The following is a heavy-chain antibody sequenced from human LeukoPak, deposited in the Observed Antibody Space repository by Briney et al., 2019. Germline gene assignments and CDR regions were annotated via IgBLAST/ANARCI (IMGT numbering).Heavy chain of an antibody. D-gene: IGHD3-22*01. Sequence: GGSLRLSCAASGFTFSDYSMNWVRQAPGKGLEWISYISSSSRTIYYADSVKGRFTISRDNAKNSLYLQMNSLRDEDTAVYYCASRPRFDTRGYYVDYWDQGSLVTVSS. J-gene: IGHJ4*02. CDR3: ASRPRFDTRGYYVDY. CDR2: ISSSSRTI. CDR1: GFTFSDYS. V-gene: IGHV3-48*02.